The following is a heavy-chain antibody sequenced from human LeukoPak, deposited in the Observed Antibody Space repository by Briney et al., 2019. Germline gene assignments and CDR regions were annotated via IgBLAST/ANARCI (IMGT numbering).Heavy chain of an antibody. V-gene: IGHV3-30*18. J-gene: IGHJ4*02. CDR1: GFSFSSYG. CDR3: AKEIGGFSGFDY. D-gene: IGHD3-10*01. CDR2: ISSDGNHK. Sequence: GGSLRLSCEASGFSFSSYGMHWVRQAPGKGLEWVAVISSDGNHKYCADSVQGRFTISRDNSKNTLYLQMNSLRAEDTAIYYCAKEIGGFSGFDYWGQGTLVTVSS.